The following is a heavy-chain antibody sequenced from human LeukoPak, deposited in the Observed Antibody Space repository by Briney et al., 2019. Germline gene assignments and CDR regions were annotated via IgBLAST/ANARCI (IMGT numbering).Heavy chain of an antibody. V-gene: IGHV4-39*01. CDR3: TRLPLDYSVDY. J-gene: IGHJ4*02. Sequence: SETLSLTCTVSGDSISNTAYWWGWIRQSPGKGLEWIGSVSYFGTTSYSPSLKSRVTMSIDTSKKQLSLQLSSVTAADTAVYYCTRLPLDYSVDYWGQGALVSVSS. CDR1: GDSISNTAYW. D-gene: IGHD4-11*01. CDR2: VSYFGTT.